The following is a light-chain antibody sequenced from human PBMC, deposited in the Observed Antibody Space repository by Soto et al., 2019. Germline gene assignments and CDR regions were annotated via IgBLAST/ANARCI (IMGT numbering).Light chain of an antibody. CDR2: AAS. CDR3: QHTYRTPLT. V-gene: IGKV1-39*01. Sequence: IQMTQSPSSLSASVGDRVTITCRASQRIDNYLNWYHQKPGKAPKLLIYAASNLQSGVPSRFSGSGAWTDFTLTISKLQPEDLSTYVCQHTYRTPLTCGPGTKVDIK. CDR1: QRIDNY. J-gene: IGKJ3*01.